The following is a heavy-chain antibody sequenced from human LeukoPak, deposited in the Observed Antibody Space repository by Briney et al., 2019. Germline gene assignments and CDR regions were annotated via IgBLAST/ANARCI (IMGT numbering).Heavy chain of an antibody. Sequence: ASVKVSCKASGYTFTSYGISWVRQAPGQGLEWMGWISAYNGNTNYAQKLQGRVTMTTDTSTSTAYMELRSLRSDDTAVYYCARDRKYYGSGSYYTHWGQGTLVTVSS. CDR1: GYTFTSYG. D-gene: IGHD3-10*01. CDR3: ARDRKYYGSGSYYTH. CDR2: ISAYNGNT. J-gene: IGHJ4*02. V-gene: IGHV1-18*01.